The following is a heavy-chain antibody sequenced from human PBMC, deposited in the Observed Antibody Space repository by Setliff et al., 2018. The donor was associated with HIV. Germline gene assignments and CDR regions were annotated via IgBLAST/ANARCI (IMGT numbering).Heavy chain of an antibody. CDR1: GGSFSEYY. J-gene: IGHJ3*02. CDR3: ASSRGRYYGSVRAFDI. D-gene: IGHD3-10*01. CDR2: INHSGST. Sequence: SETLSLTCAVYGGSFSEYYWSWIRQSPGKGLEWIGEINHSGSTHYNPPLKSRATISVDTSKNQFSLKLSSVTAADTAVYYCASSRGRYYGSVRAFDIWGQGTMVTVSS. V-gene: IGHV4-34*01.